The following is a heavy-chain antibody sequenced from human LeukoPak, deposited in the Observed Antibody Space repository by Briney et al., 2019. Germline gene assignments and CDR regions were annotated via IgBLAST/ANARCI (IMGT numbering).Heavy chain of an antibody. CDR1: GFTFDDYA. D-gene: IGHD2-15*01. V-gene: IGHV3-9*01. CDR3: AKGLNLWSYYFDY. Sequence: GRSLRLSCAASGFTFDDYAMHWVRQAPGKGLEWVSGISWNSGKTDYADSVKGRFTISRDNAKNSLYLQMNSLRTEDTALYYCAKGLNLWSYYFDYWGQGTLVTVSS. CDR2: ISWNSGKT. J-gene: IGHJ4*02.